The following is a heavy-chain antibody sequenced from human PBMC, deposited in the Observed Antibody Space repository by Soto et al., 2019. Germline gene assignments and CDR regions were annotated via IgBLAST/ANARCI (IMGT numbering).Heavy chain of an antibody. V-gene: IGHV6-1*01. CDR1: GDSVSSNSAA. J-gene: IGHJ6*03. CDR3: ARGLTTPIKYYYYYYMDV. CDR2: TYYRSKWYN. Sequence: PSQTLSLTCAISGDSVSSNSAAWNWIRQSPSRGLEWLGRTYYRSKWYNDYAVSVKSRITINPDTSKNQFSLQLNSVTPEDTAVYYCARGLTTPIKYYYYYYMDVWGKGTTVTVPS. D-gene: IGHD4-4*01.